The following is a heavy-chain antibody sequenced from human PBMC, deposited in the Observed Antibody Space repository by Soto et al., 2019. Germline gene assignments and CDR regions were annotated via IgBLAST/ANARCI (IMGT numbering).Heavy chain of an antibody. CDR2: IYYSGST. D-gene: IGHD3-9*01. Sequence: SETLSLTCTVSGGSISSGGYYWSWIRQHPGKGLEWIGYIYYSGSTYYNPSLKSRVTISVDTSKNQFSLKLSSVTAADTAVYYCARDLVDILTGYYEDYWGQGTLVTVSS. CDR3: ARDLVDILTGYYEDY. V-gene: IGHV4-31*03. CDR1: GGSISSGGYY. J-gene: IGHJ4*02.